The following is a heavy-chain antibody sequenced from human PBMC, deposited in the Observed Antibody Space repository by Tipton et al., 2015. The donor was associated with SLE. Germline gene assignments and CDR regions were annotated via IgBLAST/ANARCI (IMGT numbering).Heavy chain of an antibody. CDR1: GLTFSSDA. Sequence: SLRLSCAASGLTFSSDAMSWVRQAPGKGLEWVSVIGGSGTITYYADSVKGRFTISRDNSKNTVYLQMSGLRVEDTAVYYCVKEGVYDSSGYSWMGYFDYWGQGTLVTVSS. CDR3: VKEGVYDSSGYSWMGYFDY. CDR2: IGGSGTIT. D-gene: IGHD3-22*01. V-gene: IGHV3-23*01. J-gene: IGHJ4*02.